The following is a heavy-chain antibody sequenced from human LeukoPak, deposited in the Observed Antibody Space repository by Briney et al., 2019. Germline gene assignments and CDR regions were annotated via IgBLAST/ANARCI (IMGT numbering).Heavy chain of an antibody. V-gene: IGHV4-39*01. Sequence: SETLSLTCTVSGVSISSSSYYWGWIRQPPGKGLEWIGSIYYSGSTISVDTSKNQFSLKLSSVTAADTAVYYCARSVLYSGSYGSGEDFDYWGQGTLVTVSS. CDR1: GVSISSSSYY. CDR2: IYYSGS. D-gene: IGHD1-26*01. CDR3: ARSVLYSGSYGSGEDFDY. J-gene: IGHJ4*02.